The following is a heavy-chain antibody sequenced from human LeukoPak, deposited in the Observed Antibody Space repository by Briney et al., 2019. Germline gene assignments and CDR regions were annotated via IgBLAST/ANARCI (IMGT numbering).Heavy chain of an antibody. D-gene: IGHD3-22*01. CDR2: ISYDGSNK. J-gene: IGHJ3*02. CDR1: GFTFSSYG. V-gene: IGHV3-30*18. CDR3: AKVIKNPVLLTHRSYYYDSSGYDSGDAFDI. Sequence: PGGSLRLSCAASGFTFSSYGMHWVRQAPGKGLEWVAVISYDGSNKYYADSVKGRFTISRDNSKNTLYLQMNSLRAEDTAVYYCAKVIKNPVLLTHRSYYYDSSGYDSGDAFDIWGQGTMVTVPS.